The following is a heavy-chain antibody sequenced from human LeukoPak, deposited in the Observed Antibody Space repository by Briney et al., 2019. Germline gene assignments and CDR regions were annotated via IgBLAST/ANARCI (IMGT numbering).Heavy chain of an antibody. J-gene: IGHJ4*02. V-gene: IGHV3-30*18. CDR2: ISYDGSNK. CDR3: ANSGSYWNYFDY. CDR1: GFTFSSYG. Sequence: GGSRRLSCAASGFTFSSYGMHWVRQAPGKGLEWVAVISYDGSNKYYADSVKGRFTISRDNSKNTLYLQMNSLRVEDTAVYYCANSGSYWNYFDYWGQGTLVTVSS. D-gene: IGHD1-26*01.